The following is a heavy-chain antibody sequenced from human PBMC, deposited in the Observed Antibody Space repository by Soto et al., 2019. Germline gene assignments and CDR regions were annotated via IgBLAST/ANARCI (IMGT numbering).Heavy chain of an antibody. D-gene: IGHD6-25*01. V-gene: IGHV3-7*01. Sequence: EVQLVESGGGLVQPGGSLRLSWATSGFTFGDYWMSWVRQAPGKRLEWVANTKQDESEKYYVGSVRGRFTISTDNAKNSLYLQMNSLRAEDTAVYFCVREGDSGFFSWGQGTLVTVSS. CDR1: GFTFGDYW. CDR2: TKQDESEK. CDR3: VREGDSGFFS. J-gene: IGHJ5*02.